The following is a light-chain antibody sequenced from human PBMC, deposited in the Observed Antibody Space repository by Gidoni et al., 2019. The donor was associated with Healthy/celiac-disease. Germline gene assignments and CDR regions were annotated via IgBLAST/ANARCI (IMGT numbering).Light chain of an antibody. CDR3: QQYGSSPYT. Sequence: IVLTQSPGTLSLSPGERATIYCRASQSVSSSYLAWYQQKPGQAPRPLIYGASSRATGIPDRFSGSGSGTDVTLTISRLEPEDFAVYYGQQYGSSPYTFGQGTKLEIK. CDR2: GAS. J-gene: IGKJ2*01. CDR1: QSVSSSY. V-gene: IGKV3-20*01.